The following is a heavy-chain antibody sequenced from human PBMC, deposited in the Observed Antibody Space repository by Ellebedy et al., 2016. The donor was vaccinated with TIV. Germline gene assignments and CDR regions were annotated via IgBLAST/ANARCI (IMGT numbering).Heavy chain of an antibody. CDR1: GFTFSSYA. V-gene: IGHV3-74*01. Sequence: GESLKISCAASGFTFSSYAMSWVRQVPGKEPVWLSRINSDGSTKTYAESVKGRFAISRDNAKNTLHLQMNSLRAEDTAVYYCARRGAVPGTLDNWGQGTLVTVSS. J-gene: IGHJ4*02. D-gene: IGHD2-15*01. CDR2: INSDGSTK. CDR3: ARRGAVPGTLDN.